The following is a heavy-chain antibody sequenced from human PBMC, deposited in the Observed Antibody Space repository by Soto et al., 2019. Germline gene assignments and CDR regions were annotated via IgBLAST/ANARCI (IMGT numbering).Heavy chain of an antibody. CDR2: IYYSGST. CDR3: ARRHSRGWYPDFDY. V-gene: IGHV4-31*03. CDR1: GGSISSGGYY. J-gene: IGHJ4*02. D-gene: IGHD6-19*01. Sequence: LSLTCTVSGGSISSGGYYWSWIRQHPGKGLEWIGYIYYSGSTYYNPSLKSRVTISVDTSKNQFSLKLSSVTAADTAVYYCARRHSRGWYPDFDYWGQGTLVTVSS.